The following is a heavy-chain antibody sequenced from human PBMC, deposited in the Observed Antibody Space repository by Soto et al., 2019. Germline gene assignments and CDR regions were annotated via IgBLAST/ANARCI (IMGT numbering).Heavy chain of an antibody. J-gene: IGHJ5*02. V-gene: IGHV4-31*03. Sequence: QVQLQESGPGLVKPSQTLSLTCTVSGGSISSGGYYWSWIRQHPGKGLEWIGYIYYSGSTYYHPSLKSRLTISVDTSKNQFSLKLSSVTAADTAVYYCARHPFVDLAAAGKRNWFDPWGQGTLVTVSS. CDR2: IYYSGST. CDR1: GGSISSGGYY. CDR3: ARHPFVDLAAAGKRNWFDP. D-gene: IGHD6-13*01.